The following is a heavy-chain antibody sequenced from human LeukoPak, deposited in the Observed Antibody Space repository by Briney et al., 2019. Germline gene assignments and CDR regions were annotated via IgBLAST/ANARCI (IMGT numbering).Heavy chain of an antibody. D-gene: IGHD3-22*01. CDR1: GGSVSSGGYY. Sequence: SETLSLACTVSGGSVSSGGYYWSWIRQPPGKGLEWIGYIYYSGSTNYNPSLKSRLTISVDTSKNQFSLRLSSVTAADTAVYYCARAPRDYYDSRGYYLRDFDSWGLGTLVTVSS. V-gene: IGHV4-61*08. CDR3: ARAPRDYYDSRGYYLRDFDS. CDR2: IYYSGST. J-gene: IGHJ4*02.